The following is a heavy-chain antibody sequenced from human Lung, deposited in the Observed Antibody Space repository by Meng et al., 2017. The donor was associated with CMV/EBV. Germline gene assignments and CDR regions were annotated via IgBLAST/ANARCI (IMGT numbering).Heavy chain of an antibody. Sequence: GPQLVRPPEPLSLTCAVSGDSITNHNWWAWVRQPPGKGLEWIGEIPHRGSSAYNPSLKSRVSMSIDKSKNQFSLKLTSVTAADTAVYHCLRRSGGSVWGQGTLVTVSS. CDR3: LRRSGGSV. J-gene: IGHJ1*01. V-gene: IGHV4-4*03. D-gene: IGHD3-10*01. CDR2: IPHRGSS. CDR1: GDSITNHNW.